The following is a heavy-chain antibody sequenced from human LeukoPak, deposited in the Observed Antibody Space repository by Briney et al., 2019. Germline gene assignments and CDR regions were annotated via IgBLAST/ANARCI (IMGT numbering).Heavy chain of an antibody. CDR3: ARHFGVRYYDILTGYYDY. Sequence: PGESLKISCKGSGYSFTSYWIGWVRQMPGKGLEWMGIIYPGDSDTRYSPSFQGQVTISADKSISTAYLQWSSLKASDPAMYYCARHFGVRYYDILTGYYDYWGQGTLVTVSS. V-gene: IGHV5-51*01. D-gene: IGHD3-9*01. CDR2: IYPGDSDT. J-gene: IGHJ4*02. CDR1: GYSFTSYW.